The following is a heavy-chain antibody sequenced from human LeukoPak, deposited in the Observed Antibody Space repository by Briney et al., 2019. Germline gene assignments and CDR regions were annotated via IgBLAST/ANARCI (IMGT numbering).Heavy chain of an antibody. CDR1: GFTFSSYE. CDR3: ARVVGYCSSTSCENDY. CDR2: FSSSTSYT. J-gene: IGHJ4*02. Sequence: RGSLRLSCAASGFTFSSYEMNWVRQAPGKGLEWVSSFSSSTSYTYYADSVKGRFTISRDNAKNSVYLQMNSLRAEDTAVYYCARVVGYCSSTSCENDYWGQGTLVTVSS. V-gene: IGHV3-21*01. D-gene: IGHD2-2*01.